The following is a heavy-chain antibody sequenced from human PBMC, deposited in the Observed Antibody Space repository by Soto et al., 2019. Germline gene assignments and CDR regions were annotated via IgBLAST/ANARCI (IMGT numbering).Heavy chain of an antibody. D-gene: IGHD5-12*01. V-gene: IGHV3-48*01. CDR3: TRDHGYGYGMDV. Sequence: EVQLVESGGGLVQLGVSLRLSCAASGFTFSTYSMNWVRQAPGKGLEWISYITKSSRTIYYADSVKGRFTISRDNAKNSLYLQMNSLRAEDTAVYYCTRDHGYGYGMDVWGQGTTVTVSS. J-gene: IGHJ6*02. CDR1: GFTFSTYS. CDR2: ITKSSRTI.